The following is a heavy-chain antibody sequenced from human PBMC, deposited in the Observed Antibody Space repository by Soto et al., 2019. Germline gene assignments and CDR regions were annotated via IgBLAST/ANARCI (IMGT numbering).Heavy chain of an antibody. CDR1: GFTFSSYA. J-gene: IGHJ4*02. CDR3: ARPLRTDTAMAPFDY. CDR2: ISYDGSNK. Sequence: GGSLRLSCAASGFTFSSYAMHWVRQAPGKGLEWVAVISYDGSNKYYADSVKGRFTISRDNSKNTLYLQMNSLRAEDTAVYYCARPLRTDTAMAPFDYWGQGTLVTVSS. D-gene: IGHD5-18*01. V-gene: IGHV3-30-3*01.